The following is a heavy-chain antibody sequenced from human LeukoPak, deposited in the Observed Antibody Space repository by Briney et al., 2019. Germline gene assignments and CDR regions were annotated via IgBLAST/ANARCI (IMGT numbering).Heavy chain of an antibody. Sequence: GGSLRLSCAASGFTVSSNYMSWVRQAPGKGLEWVSVIYSGGSTYYADSVKGRVTISRDSSKNTLYLQMNSLRAEDTAVYYCARDIYRRFSSGYVPNDAFDIWGQGTMVTVSS. CDR3: ARDIYRRFSSGYVPNDAFDI. D-gene: IGHD3-22*01. CDR2: IYSGGST. J-gene: IGHJ3*02. V-gene: IGHV3-66*02. CDR1: GFTVSSNY.